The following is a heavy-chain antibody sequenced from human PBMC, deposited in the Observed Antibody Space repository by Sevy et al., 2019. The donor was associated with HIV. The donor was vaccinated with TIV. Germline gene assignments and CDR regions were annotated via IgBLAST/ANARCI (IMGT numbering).Heavy chain of an antibody. V-gene: IGHV3-48*02. CDR3: VRTVSGTFRYDDF. D-gene: IGHD3-16*02. CDR1: GFMFKRYS. Sequence: GGSLRLSCAASGFMFKRYSMNWVRQAPGMGLEWLSYINSGSGAISYADSVKDRFTISRDNAKNSLYLQMNSLRDEDTAVYYCVRTVSGTFRYDDFWGQGTLVTVSS. CDR2: INSGSGAI. J-gene: IGHJ4*02.